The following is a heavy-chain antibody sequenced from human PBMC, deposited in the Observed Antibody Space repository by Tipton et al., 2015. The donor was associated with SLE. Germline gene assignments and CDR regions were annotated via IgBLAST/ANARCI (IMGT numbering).Heavy chain of an antibody. Sequence: TLSLTCTVSRGSISSYYWSWIRQPPGQGLEWIGSIYFSGSAYTNPSLQSRVIISLDTSKNQFFLKLNSVRAADTAVYYCASLRFYGDYDLGRWGQGALVTVSS. V-gene: IGHV4-59*04. CDR1: RGSISSYY. CDR2: IYFSGSA. J-gene: IGHJ4*02. D-gene: IGHD4-17*01. CDR3: ASLRFYGDYDLGR.